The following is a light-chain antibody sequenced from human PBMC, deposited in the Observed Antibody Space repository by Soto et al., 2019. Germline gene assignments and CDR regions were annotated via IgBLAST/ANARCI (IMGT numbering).Light chain of an antibody. CDR3: LSFTTTSSDV. Sequence: SVLTQPASLSGYPGQPITISCTGTSSDLGAYDYVSWFQQHPGKAPKLMISEVNNRPSGVSNRFSGSKSGNTAYLTISGLEVEDKAEFCCLSFTTTSSDVLGTGTRVTV. J-gene: IGLJ1*01. V-gene: IGLV2-14*01. CDR1: SSDLGAYDY. CDR2: EVN.